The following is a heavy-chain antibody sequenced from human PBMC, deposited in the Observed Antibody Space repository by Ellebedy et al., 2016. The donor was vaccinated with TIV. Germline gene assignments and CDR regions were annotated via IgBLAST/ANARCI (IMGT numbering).Heavy chain of an antibody. V-gene: IGHV4-39*07. CDR2: IYYSGST. J-gene: IGHJ4*02. Sequence: SETLSLXXTVSGGSISSSSYYWGWIRQPPGKGLEWIGSIYYSGSTYYNPSLKSRVTISVDTSKNQFSLKLSSVTAADTAVYYCARPSSGWYRSIDYWGQGTLVTVSS. CDR1: GGSISSSSYY. CDR3: ARPSSGWYRSIDY. D-gene: IGHD6-19*01.